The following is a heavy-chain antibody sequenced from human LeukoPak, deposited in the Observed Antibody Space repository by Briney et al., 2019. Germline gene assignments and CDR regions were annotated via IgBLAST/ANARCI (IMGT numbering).Heavy chain of an antibody. D-gene: IGHD3-22*01. V-gene: IGHV3-30*18. CDR3: AKDLRYYDSSGYSDY. Sequence: GSSLTLSCAPSGFTFSRYGMHGVRQAPGKGLEWVAVISYDGSNKYYADSVKGRFTISRDNSKNTLYLQMNSLRAEDTAVYYCAKDLRYYDSSGYSDYWGQGTLVTVSS. CDR1: GFTFSRYG. J-gene: IGHJ4*02. CDR2: ISYDGSNK.